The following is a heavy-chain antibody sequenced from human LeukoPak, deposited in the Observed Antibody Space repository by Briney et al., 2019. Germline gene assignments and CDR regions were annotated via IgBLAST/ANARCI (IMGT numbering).Heavy chain of an antibody. CDR3: ARTGIAARPTVWFDP. CDR1: GFTFSSYW. CDR2: INSDGSST. V-gene: IGHV3-74*01. J-gene: IGHJ5*02. D-gene: IGHD6-6*01. Sequence: PGGSLRLSCAASGFTFSSYWMNWVRQAPGKGLVWVSHINSDGSSTNYADSVKGRFTISRDNAKNTLYLQMNSLRAEDTAVYYCARTGIAARPTVWFDPWGQGTLVTVSS.